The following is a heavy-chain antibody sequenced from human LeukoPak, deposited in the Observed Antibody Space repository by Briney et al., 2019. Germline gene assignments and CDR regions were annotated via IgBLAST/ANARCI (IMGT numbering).Heavy chain of an antibody. V-gene: IGHV3-7*03. Sequence: GGSLRLSCAASGFTFSSYWMSWVRQAPGRGLGWVANIERDGSEKYDVDSVKGRFTISRDNAKNSLYLQMNSLRAEDTAVYYCAREEIVVVVAATEAFDYWGQGTLVTVSS. J-gene: IGHJ4*02. CDR3: AREEIVVVVAATEAFDY. CDR2: IERDGSEK. D-gene: IGHD2-15*01. CDR1: GFTFSSYW.